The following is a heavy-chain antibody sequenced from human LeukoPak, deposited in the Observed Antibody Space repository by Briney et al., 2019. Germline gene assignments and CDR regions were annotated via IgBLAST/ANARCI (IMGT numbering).Heavy chain of an antibody. J-gene: IGHJ4*02. CDR1: GFTFSSYG. CDR2: ISYDGSNK. V-gene: IGHV3-30*18. D-gene: IGHD1-26*01. CDR3: AKDSGGSYFGGRYFDY. Sequence: HPGRSLRLSCAASGFTFSSYGMHWVRQAPGKGLEWVAVISYDGSNKYYADSVKGRFTISRDNSKNTLYLQMNSLRAEDTAVYYCAKDSGGSYFGGRYFDYWGQGTLVTVSS.